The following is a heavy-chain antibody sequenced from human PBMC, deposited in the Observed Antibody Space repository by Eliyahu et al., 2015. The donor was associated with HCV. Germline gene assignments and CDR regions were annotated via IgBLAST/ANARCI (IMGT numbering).Heavy chain of an antibody. CDR2: INPDGTAT. D-gene: IGHD3-3*01. J-gene: IGHJ5*02. CDR3: ARSIYGFYGYFDP. Sequence: EVQVVESGGGLVQPGGSLRLSCAASGFTFSNYWIHWVRQAPGKGLVWGLTINPDGTATDYAESVKGRFTISRDNADNTVYLQMSGLRGDDTAVYYCARSIYGFYGYFDPWGQGTLVTVSS. CDR1: GFTFSNYW. V-gene: IGHV3-74*01.